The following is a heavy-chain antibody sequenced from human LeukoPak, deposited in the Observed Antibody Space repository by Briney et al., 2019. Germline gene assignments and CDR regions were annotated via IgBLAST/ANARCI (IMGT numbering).Heavy chain of an antibody. Sequence: GASVKVSCKVSGYTFTTYYIHWVRQAPGQGLEWMGIINPSGGTTNYAQKFQGRVTMTRDMSTSTVYMELSSLRSEDTAVYYCARDHQYGDYDGTLDYWGQGTLVTVSS. CDR1: GYTFTTYY. CDR3: ARDHQYGDYDGTLDY. J-gene: IGHJ4*02. D-gene: IGHD4-17*01. V-gene: IGHV1-46*01. CDR2: INPSGGTT.